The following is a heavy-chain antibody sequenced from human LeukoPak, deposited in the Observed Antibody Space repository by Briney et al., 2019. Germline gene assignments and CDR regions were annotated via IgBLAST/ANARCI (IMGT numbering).Heavy chain of an antibody. V-gene: IGHV4-59*01. D-gene: IGHD2-2*01. J-gene: IGHJ4*02. Sequence: PSETLSLTCTVSGGSISSYYWSWIRQPPGKGLEWIGYIYYSGSTNYNPSLKSRVTISVDTSKNQFSLKLSSVTAADTAVYYCARGGVVLAASFDYWGQGTLVTVSS. CDR2: IYYSGST. CDR3: ARGGVVLAASFDY. CDR1: GGSISSYY.